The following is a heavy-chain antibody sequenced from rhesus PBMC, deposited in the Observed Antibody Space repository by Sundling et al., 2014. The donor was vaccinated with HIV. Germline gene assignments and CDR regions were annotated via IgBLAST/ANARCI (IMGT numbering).Heavy chain of an antibody. V-gene: IGHV4-165*01. CDR2: IGGNSGNT. D-gene: IGHD4-23*01. CDR1: GGSISGFY. J-gene: IGHJ4*01. CDR3: TRDMNRITTIDY. Sequence: QVQLQESGPGLVKPSETLSLTCAVSGGSISGFYCNWIRQPPGKGLEWIGYIGGNSGNTYYKSSLKSRVTISTDTSKNQFSLKLSSVTAADTAMYYCTRDMNRITTIDYWGQGVLVTVSS.